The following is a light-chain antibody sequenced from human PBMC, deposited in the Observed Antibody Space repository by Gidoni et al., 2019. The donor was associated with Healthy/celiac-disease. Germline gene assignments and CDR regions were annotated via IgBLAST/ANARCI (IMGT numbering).Light chain of an antibody. J-gene: IGKJ5*01. CDR2: GAS. CDR1: QSVSSN. Sequence: EIVMTQYPATLSVSPGERATLSCRASQSVSSNLAWYQQKPGQAPRLLIYGASTRATGIPAMFRGSGSGTEFTLTISSLQSEDFAVYYCQQYNNWPPGTFGQXTRLEIK. CDR3: QQYNNWPPGT. V-gene: IGKV3-15*01.